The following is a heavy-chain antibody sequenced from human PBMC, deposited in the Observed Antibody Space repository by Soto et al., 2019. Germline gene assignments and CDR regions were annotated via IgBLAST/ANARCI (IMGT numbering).Heavy chain of an antibody. D-gene: IGHD2-21*01. CDR2: ISEDGSST. CDR1: GFSFSSYW. Sequence: PGGSLRLSCAASGFSFSSYWMFWVRQIPGKGLMWVARISEDGSSTNYADSVKGRFTMSRDNAKNTLYLQMNSLRAEDTAVYYSATWGHIVVVDVNDFDIWGQGTMVTVSS. J-gene: IGHJ3*02. CDR3: ATWGHIVVVDVNDFDI. V-gene: IGHV3-74*01.